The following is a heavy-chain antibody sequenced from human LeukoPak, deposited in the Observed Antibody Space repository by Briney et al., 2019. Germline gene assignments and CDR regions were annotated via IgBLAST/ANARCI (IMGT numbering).Heavy chain of an antibody. D-gene: IGHD2-15*01. V-gene: IGHV3-33*01. CDR2: IWYDGSNK. Sequence: PGRSLRLSCAASGFTFSSYGMHWVRQAPGKGLEGVAVIWYDGSNKYYADSVKGRFTISRDNSKNTLYLKMNSLRAEDTAVYYCARARGHYCSGGSCYGPFDYWGQGTLVTVSS. J-gene: IGHJ4*02. CDR3: ARARGHYCSGGSCYGPFDY. CDR1: GFTFSSYG.